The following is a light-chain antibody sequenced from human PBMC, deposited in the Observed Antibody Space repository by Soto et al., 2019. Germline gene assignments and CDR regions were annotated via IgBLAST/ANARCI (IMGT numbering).Light chain of an antibody. V-gene: IGLV2-23*02. J-gene: IGLJ1*01. CDR1: SSDVGSYNL. CDR3: CSYAGSSTYV. Sequence: ALNRAASGKGLPVRSRTISCTETSSDVGSYNLVSWYQQHPGKAPKLMIYEVSKRPSGVSNRFSGSKSGNTASLTISGLQAEDEADYYCCSYAGSSTYVFGTGTKVTV. CDR2: EVS.